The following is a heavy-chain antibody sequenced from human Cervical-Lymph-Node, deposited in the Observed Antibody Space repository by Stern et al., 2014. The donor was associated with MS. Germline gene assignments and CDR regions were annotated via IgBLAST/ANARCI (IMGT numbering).Heavy chain of an antibody. CDR3: ARGTHATAKTAFDY. Sequence: VQLVEAGAEVKKPGASVKVSCKASGYSFTEYYIHWVRQAPGQGLEGVGPVRRNSGSTNYVGIVSVRVTMPRDTSITTVYMELTRVTSDDSAVYFCARGTHATAKTAFDYWGQGTLVTVSS. CDR2: VRRNSGST. V-gene: IGHV1-2*06. CDR1: GYSFTEYY. D-gene: IGHD2-15*01. J-gene: IGHJ4*02.